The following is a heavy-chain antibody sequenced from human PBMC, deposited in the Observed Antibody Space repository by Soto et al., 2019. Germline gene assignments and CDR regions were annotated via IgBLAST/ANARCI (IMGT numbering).Heavy chain of an antibody. CDR1: GFTFSSYA. V-gene: IGHV3-30-3*01. CDR3: ARNWNYALSYFDY. D-gene: IGHD1-7*01. J-gene: IGHJ4*02. Sequence: PGGSLRLSCAASGFTFSSYAMHWVRQAPGKGLEWVAVISYDGSNKYYADSVKGRFTISRDNSKNTLYLQMNSLGAEDTAVYYCARNWNYALSYFDYWGQGTLVTVSS. CDR2: ISYDGSNK.